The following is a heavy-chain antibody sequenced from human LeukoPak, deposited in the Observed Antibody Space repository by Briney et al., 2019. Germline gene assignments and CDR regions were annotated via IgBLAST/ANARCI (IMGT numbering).Heavy chain of an antibody. CDR3: GRQGDTAMAIFDY. Sequence: SETLSLTCAVYIDSFSNYHWNWIRQTPAKGMEWIGEVNESGGTNISPSLRSRVILSVDTSKNQFSLKLISVTVADTAIYYCGRQGDTAMAIFDYWGQGNLVTVSS. J-gene: IGHJ4*02. D-gene: IGHD5-18*01. CDR1: IDSFSNYH. CDR2: VNESGGT. V-gene: IGHV4-34*01.